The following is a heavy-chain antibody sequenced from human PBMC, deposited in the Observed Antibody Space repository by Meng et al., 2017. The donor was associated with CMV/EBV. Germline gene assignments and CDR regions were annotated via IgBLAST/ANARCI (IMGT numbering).Heavy chain of an antibody. D-gene: IGHD3-16*01. J-gene: IGHJ4*01. CDR3: ARGLEEGLGWEMGY. CDR1: GLSMRFFW. Sequence: DVQCVESGAGLVVPGGSLRLSCGVSGLSMRFFWFHWVRQVPGKGMEWVSRIDDNGSSVSYADSVRGRFTISRDDAKNTLFLQMNSLRVEDTAVYYCARGLEEGLGWEMGYWGHGTLVTVSS. CDR2: IDDNGSSV. V-gene: IGHV3-74*01.